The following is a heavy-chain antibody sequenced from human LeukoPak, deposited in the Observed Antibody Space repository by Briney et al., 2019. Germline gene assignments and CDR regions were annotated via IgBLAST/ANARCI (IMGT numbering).Heavy chain of an antibody. CDR2: ISYDGSNK. CDR1: GFTFSSYA. CDR3: ATPVVVTAR. D-gene: IGHD2-21*02. J-gene: IGHJ4*02. V-gene: IGHV3-30*01. Sequence: TGRSLRLSCAASGFTFSSYAMHWVRQAPGKGLEWVAVISYDGSNKYYADSVKGRFTISRDNSKNTLYLQMNSLRVEDTAVYYCATPVVVTARGGQGTLVTVSS.